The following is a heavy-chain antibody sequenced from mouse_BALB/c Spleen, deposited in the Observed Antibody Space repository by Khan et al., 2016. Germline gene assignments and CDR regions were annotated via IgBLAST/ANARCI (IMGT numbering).Heavy chain of an antibody. CDR3: AINWDEEDY. V-gene: IGHV3-2*02. CDR2: ISYSGST. J-gene: IGHJ3*01. Sequence: EVKLLESGPGLVKPSQSLSLTCTVTGYSITSDYAWNWIRQFPGNKLEWMGYISYSGSTSYNPSLKSRISITRDTSKNQFFLQLNSVTTEDKATYYCAINWDEEDYWGQGTLVTVSA. D-gene: IGHD4-1*02. CDR1: GYSITSDYA.